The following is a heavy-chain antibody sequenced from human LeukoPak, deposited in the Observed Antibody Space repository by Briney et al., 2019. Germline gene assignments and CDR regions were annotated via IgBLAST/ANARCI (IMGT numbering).Heavy chain of an antibody. CDR3: AKGKYYYDSSGYQAGGYFDY. Sequence: GGSLRLSCAASGFTFSSYAMSWVRQAPGKGLEWVSAISGSGGSTYYADSVKGRFTISRDNSKNTLYLQMNSLRAEDTAVYYCAKGKYYYDSSGYQAGGYFDYWGQGTLVTVSS. CDR2: ISGSGGST. V-gene: IGHV3-23*01. J-gene: IGHJ4*02. CDR1: GFTFSSYA. D-gene: IGHD3-22*01.